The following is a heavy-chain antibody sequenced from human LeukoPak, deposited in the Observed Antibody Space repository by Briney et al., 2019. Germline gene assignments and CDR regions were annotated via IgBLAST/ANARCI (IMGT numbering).Heavy chain of an antibody. CDR2: ISSSGSTI. CDR3: ASSDVFIGAFDY. CDR1: GFTFSSYA. J-gene: IGHJ4*02. V-gene: IGHV3-48*03. Sequence: GGSLRLSSAASGFTFSSYAMSWVRQAPGKGLEWVSAISSSGSTIYYADSVKGRFTLSRDNAKNSLYLQMNSLRAEDTAVYYCASSDVFIGAFDYWGQGTLVTVSS. D-gene: IGHD1-26*01.